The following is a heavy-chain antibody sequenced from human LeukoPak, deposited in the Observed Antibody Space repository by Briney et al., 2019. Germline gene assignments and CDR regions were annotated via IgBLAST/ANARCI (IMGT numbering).Heavy chain of an antibody. V-gene: IGHV1-2*02. CDR1: GYTFTGYY. J-gene: IGHJ5*02. CDR2: INPNSGGT. D-gene: IGHD3-10*01. CDR3: ARDQYYYGSGSYYA. Sequence: ASVKVSCKASGYTFTGYYMHWVRQAPGQGLEWMGWINPNSGGTNYAQKFQGRVTMTRDTSISTAYMELSRLRSDDTAAYYCARDQYYYGSGSYYAWGQGTLVTVSS.